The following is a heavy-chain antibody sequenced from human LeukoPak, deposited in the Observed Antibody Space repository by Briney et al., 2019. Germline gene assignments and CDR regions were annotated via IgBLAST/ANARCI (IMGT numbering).Heavy chain of an antibody. CDR1: GFTFNDYY. J-gene: IGHJ5*02. CDR3: ATDGAGFDT. CDR2: INIGGTNT. V-gene: IGHV3-11*01. Sequence: PGGSLRLSCVGSGFTFNDYYLRWLRQARGKGREGLSYINIGGTNTHYAASVKGRFTSSRDNAKKSLYLEMNNLRAEDTAVYYCATDGAGFDTWGQGVLVTVSS.